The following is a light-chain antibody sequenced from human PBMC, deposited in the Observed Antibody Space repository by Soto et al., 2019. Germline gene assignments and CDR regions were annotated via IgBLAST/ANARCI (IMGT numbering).Light chain of an antibody. CDR3: VAWDGSLNSLL. Sequence: QSALTQPPSASGTPGQRVTISCSGSSSNIGSNYVYWYQQVPGAAPKLLIYRTDQRPSGVPDRFSASKSGASASLVISGLRSEDEADYYCVAWDGSLNSLLFGGGTKLTVL. J-gene: IGLJ2*01. V-gene: IGLV1-47*01. CDR2: RTD. CDR1: SSNIGSNY.